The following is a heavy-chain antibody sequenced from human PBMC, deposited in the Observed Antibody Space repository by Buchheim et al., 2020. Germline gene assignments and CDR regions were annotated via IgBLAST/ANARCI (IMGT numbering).Heavy chain of an antibody. CDR3: AKDQSSLGSRSWYTQYYFDY. CDR2: IKQDESEI. D-gene: IGHD6-13*01. V-gene: IGHV3-7*03. CDR1: GFTFGSYW. Sequence: EVQLVESGGGLVQPGGSLRLSCAASGFTFGSYWMSWVRQAPGEGLEWVANIKQDESEIYYVDSVKGRFTISRDNAKNSLYLQMNSRRAEDTAGYYCAKDQSSLGSRSWYTQYYFDYWGQGTL. J-gene: IGHJ4*02.